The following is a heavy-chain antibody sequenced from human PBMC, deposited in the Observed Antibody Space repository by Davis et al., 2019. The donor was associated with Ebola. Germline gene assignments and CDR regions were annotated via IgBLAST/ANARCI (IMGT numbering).Heavy chain of an antibody. Sequence: GESLKISCAASGFTFSNHWVNWVRQAPGKGLEWVANINPDGSQTKYVDSVKGRFTISRDNVKNSLYLQMNTLRGEDTAVYYCARGWLRGGMDVWDKGTTVTVSS. D-gene: IGHD5-12*01. CDR1: GFTFSNHW. CDR3: ARGWLRGGMDV. V-gene: IGHV3-7*04. CDR2: INPDGSQT. J-gene: IGHJ6*04.